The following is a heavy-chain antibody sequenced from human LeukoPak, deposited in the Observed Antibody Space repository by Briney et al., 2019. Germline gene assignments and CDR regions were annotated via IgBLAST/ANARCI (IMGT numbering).Heavy chain of an antibody. V-gene: IGHV1-8*02. CDR3: AKIQGYYFDY. J-gene: IGHJ4*02. D-gene: IGHD5-18*01. CDR1: GGTFSSYA. Sequence: ASVKVSCKASGGTFSSYAINWVRQATGQGLEWMGWMNPNSGNTGYAQKFQGRVTMTRNTSISTAYMELSSLRSEDTAVYYCAKIQGYYFDYWGQGTLVTVSS. CDR2: MNPNSGNT.